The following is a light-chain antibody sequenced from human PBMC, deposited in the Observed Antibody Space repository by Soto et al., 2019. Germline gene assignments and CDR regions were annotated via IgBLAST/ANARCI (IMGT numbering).Light chain of an antibody. CDR3: PQSYSTLRT. V-gene: IGKV1-39*01. CDR1: QSISSY. CDR2: AAS. J-gene: IGKJ1*01. Sequence: DIQMTQSPSYLSASVGDRVTITCRASQSISSYLNWYQQKPGKAPKLLIYAASSLQSGVPSRFSGSGSGTDFTLTISSLQPEDFATYYCPQSYSTLRTFGQGTKVDI.